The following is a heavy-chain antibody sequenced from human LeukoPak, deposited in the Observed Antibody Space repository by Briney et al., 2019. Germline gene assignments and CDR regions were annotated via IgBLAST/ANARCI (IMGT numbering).Heavy chain of an antibody. D-gene: IGHD2-15*01. CDR1: GGTFSSYA. Sequence: SVKVSCKASGGTFSSYAISWVRQAPGQGLEWMGRIIPIFGTANYAQKFQGRVTITTDESTSTAYMELSSLRSEDTAVYYCARDLSPYLVSDAFDIWGQRTMVTVSS. CDR2: IIPIFGTA. V-gene: IGHV1-69*05. CDR3: ARDLSPYLVSDAFDI. J-gene: IGHJ3*02.